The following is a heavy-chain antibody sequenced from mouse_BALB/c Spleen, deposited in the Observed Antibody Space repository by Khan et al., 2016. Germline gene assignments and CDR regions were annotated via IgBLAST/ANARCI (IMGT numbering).Heavy chain of an antibody. CDR3: ARSYYGYGFAY. CDR2: INPGSGGT. D-gene: IGHD1-2*01. Sequence: QVQLQQSGAELVRPGTSVKVSCKASGYAFTNYLIEWIKQRPGQGLEWIGVINPGSGGTNYNEKFKDMATLTADKSSSTAYMQLNSLTSDDSAVYFCARSYYGYGFAYWGQGTLVTVSA. V-gene: IGHV1-54*01. J-gene: IGHJ3*01. CDR1: GYAFTNYL.